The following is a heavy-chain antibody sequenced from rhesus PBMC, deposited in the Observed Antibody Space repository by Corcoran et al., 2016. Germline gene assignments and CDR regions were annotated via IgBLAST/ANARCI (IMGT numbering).Heavy chain of an antibody. CDR3: ARCRSYYYGSGYYGYYFDY. V-gene: IGHV1-138*01. CDR1: GYTITDYC. CDR2: TNPKTGGT. J-gene: IGHJ4*01. Sequence: QVQLVQSGAEVKKPGASVKVSCKASGYTITDYCLPWVRQSPGKGREWMGRTNPKTGGTDYAQKFQDRVTMTRDTSTSTAYMELSSLRSEDTAVYYCARCRSYYYGSGYYGYYFDYWGQGVLVTVSS. D-gene: IGHD3-28*01.